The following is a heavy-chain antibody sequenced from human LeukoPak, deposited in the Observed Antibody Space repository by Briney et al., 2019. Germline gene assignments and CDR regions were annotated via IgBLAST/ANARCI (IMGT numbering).Heavy chain of an antibody. CDR3: ARDLAYCGGDCGH. CDR1: GFTFSSYS. J-gene: IGHJ4*02. Sequence: PGGSLRLSCAASGFTFSSYSMNWVRQAPGKGLEWVSSISSSSSYIYYADSVKGRFTISRDNAKNSLYLQMNSLRAEDTAVYYCARDLAYCGGDCGHWGQGTLVTVSP. D-gene: IGHD2-21*01. V-gene: IGHV3-21*01. CDR2: ISSSSSYI.